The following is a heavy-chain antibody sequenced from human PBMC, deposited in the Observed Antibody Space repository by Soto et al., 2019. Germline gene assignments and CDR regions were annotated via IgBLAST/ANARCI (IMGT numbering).Heavy chain of an antibody. D-gene: IGHD3-22*01. J-gene: IGHJ4*02. CDR2: INWNSGSK. V-gene: IGHV3-9*01. CDR3: ARAAHFYDSGTYYQVPDY. CDR1: GFTFENYA. Sequence: VQLVESGGGLVQPGRSLRLSCAASGFTFENYAMHWVRQAPGKGLEGVSGINWNSGSKGYADSVKGRFTISRDNAKNSLFLQMNSLRAEDTAFYYCARAAHFYDSGTYYQVPDYWGQGTLVTVSS.